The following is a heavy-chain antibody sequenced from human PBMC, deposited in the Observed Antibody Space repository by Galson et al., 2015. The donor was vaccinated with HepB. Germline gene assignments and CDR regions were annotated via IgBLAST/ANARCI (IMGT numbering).Heavy chain of an antibody. Sequence: SLRLSCAASGFTFSSYAMHWVRQAPGKGLEYASAISSNGGSTYYADSVKGRFTISRDNSKNTLYLQMSSLRAEDTAVYYCVKEGWGSSFDYWGQGTLVTVSS. CDR3: VKEGWGSSFDY. D-gene: IGHD7-27*01. CDR2: ISSNGGST. J-gene: IGHJ4*02. V-gene: IGHV3-64D*06. CDR1: GFTFSSYA.